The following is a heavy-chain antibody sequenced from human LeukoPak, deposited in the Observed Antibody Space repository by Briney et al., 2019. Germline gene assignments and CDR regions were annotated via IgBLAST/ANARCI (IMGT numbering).Heavy chain of an antibody. CDR1: GGTFSSYA. CDR3: ARGPYSSSRGWFDP. J-gene: IGHJ5*02. V-gene: IGHV1-69*05. D-gene: IGHD6-6*01. CDR2: IIPIFGTA. Sequence: SVKVSCKASGGTFSSYAISWVRQAPGQGLEWMGGIIPIFGTANYAQKFQGRVTITTDESTSTAYMELSSLRSEDTTVYYCARGPYSSSRGWFDPWGQGTLVTVSS.